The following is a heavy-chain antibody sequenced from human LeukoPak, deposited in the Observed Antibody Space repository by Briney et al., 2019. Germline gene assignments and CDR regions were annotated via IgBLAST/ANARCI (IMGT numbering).Heavy chain of an antibody. J-gene: IGHJ4*02. CDR1: GFTFDDYA. Sequence: GGSLRLSCAASGFTFDDYAMHWVRQAPGKGLEWVSGISWNSGSIGYADSVKGRFTISRDDAKNSLYLQMNSLRAEDMALYYCAKGPLYYDLSGVFDYWGQGTLVTVSS. V-gene: IGHV3-9*03. D-gene: IGHD3-22*01. CDR2: ISWNSGSI. CDR3: AKGPLYYDLSGVFDY.